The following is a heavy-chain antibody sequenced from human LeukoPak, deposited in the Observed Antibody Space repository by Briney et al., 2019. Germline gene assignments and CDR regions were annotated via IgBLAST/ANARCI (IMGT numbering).Heavy chain of an antibody. CDR1: GYTFTSYD. Sequence: WASVKVSCKASGYTFTSYDINWVRQATGQGLEWMGWMNPNSGDTGYAQKFQGRVTITADKSTSTAYMELSSLRSEDTAVYYCARDAAGGSGGYYGYWGQGTLVTVSS. CDR3: ARDAAGGSGGYYGY. J-gene: IGHJ4*02. CDR2: MNPNSGDT. D-gene: IGHD3-10*01. V-gene: IGHV1-8*01.